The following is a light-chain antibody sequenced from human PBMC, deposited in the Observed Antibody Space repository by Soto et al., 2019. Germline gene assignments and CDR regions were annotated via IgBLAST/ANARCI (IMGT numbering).Light chain of an antibody. CDR1: RSSQID. CDR3: QQYHNWPWP. CDR2: GAS. V-gene: IGKV3-15*01. J-gene: IGKJ1*01. Sequence: EVMMTQSPATLSGTTGERAALSCSASRSSQIDLAWYQQKPGQGPRLIIYGASARTTGIPVRFSGSGSGIEFTLTISRRQSVDFALHFCQQYHNWPWPFGQGTKVDI.